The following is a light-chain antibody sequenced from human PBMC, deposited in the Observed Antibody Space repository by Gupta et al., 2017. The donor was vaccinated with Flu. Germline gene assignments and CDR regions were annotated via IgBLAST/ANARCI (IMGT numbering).Light chain of an antibody. V-gene: IGKV3-20*01. CDR2: GAS. J-gene: IGKJ1*01. CDR3: HQDFSSHV. CDR1: QTVSSPY. Sequence: EIVLTQSPGTLSLSPGERATLSCRASQTVSSPYLAWYQGKPGQAPRLLIYGASNRAIGIPDRFGGSGSGTDFTLTISRLEPEDFAVYYWHQDFSSHVFGQGTKVEIK.